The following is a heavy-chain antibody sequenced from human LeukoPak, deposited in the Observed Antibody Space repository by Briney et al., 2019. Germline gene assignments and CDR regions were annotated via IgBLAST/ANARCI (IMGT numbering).Heavy chain of an antibody. CDR1: GFTFSSYD. V-gene: IGHV3-30-3*01. Sequence: GGSLRLSCAASGFTFSSYDMHCVRQAPGKGLEWVAVISYDGNNKYYADSVKGRFTISRDNSKKTLYLQMNSLRAEDTAVYYCARDGYNEEGWYFDLWGRGILVTVSS. J-gene: IGHJ2*01. CDR3: ARDGYNEEGWYFDL. CDR2: ISYDGNNK. D-gene: IGHD5-24*01.